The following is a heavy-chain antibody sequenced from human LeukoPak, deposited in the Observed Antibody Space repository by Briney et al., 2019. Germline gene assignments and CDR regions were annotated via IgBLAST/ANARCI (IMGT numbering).Heavy chain of an antibody. V-gene: IGHV4-34*01. J-gene: IGHJ3*02. Sequence: SETLSLTCAVYGGSFSGYYWSWIRQPPGKGLEWIGEINHSGSTNYNPSLKSRVTISVDTSKNQFSLKLSSVTAADTAVYYCARHQWVPACDIWGQGTVVTVSS. CDR1: GGSFSGYY. D-gene: IGHD1-26*01. CDR2: INHSGST. CDR3: ARHQWVPACDI.